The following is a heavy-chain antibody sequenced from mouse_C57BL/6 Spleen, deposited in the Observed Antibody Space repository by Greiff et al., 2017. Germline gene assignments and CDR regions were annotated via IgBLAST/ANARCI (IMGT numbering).Heavy chain of an antibody. D-gene: IGHD1-1*01. CDR3: AKGDGCGSSLAY. CDR1: GYTFTSYW. V-gene: IGHV1-55*01. Sequence: QVQLQQPGAELVKPGASVKMSCTASGYTFTSYWITWVKQRPGQGLEWIGVIYPGSGSTNYNEKFKSKATLTVDTSSSTAYMQLSSLTSEDSAVYYCAKGDGCGSSLAYWGQGTLVTVSA. CDR2: IYPGSGST. J-gene: IGHJ3*01.